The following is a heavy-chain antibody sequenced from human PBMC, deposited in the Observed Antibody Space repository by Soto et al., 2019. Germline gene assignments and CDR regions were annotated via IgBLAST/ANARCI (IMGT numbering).Heavy chain of an antibody. D-gene: IGHD2-15*01. V-gene: IGHV1-46*01. CDR3: ARVYCSGGSCYSIDY. CDR1: GYSFTNYY. CDR2: IYPSGGST. Sequence: ASVKVSCKASGYSFTNYYIHWVRQAPGQVLEWMGIIYPSGGSTSYAPKFRDRLTVTRDTSTSTVYMELSSLRSEDTAVYYCARVYCSGGSCYSIDYWGPGTLVTVSS. J-gene: IGHJ4*02.